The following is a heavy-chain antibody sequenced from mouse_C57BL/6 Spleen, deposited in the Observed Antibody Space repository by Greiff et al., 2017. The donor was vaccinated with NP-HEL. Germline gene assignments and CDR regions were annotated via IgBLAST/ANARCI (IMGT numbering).Heavy chain of an antibody. Sequence: EVKVVESGGGLVKPGGSLKLSCAASGFTFSSYAMSWVRQTPEKRLEWVATISDGGSYTYYPDNVKGRFTISRDNAKNNLYLQMSHLKSEDTAMYYCARSLIYYGNYWFAYWGQGTLVTVSA. J-gene: IGHJ3*01. CDR1: GFTFSSYA. D-gene: IGHD2-1*01. CDR3: ARSLIYYGNYWFAY. V-gene: IGHV5-4*03. CDR2: ISDGGSYT.